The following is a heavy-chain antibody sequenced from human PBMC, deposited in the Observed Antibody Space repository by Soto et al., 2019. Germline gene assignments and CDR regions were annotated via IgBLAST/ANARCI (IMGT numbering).Heavy chain of an antibody. CDR2: IIPIFGTA. CDR3: ARYYDSSGYYYAFGYYYYGMDV. V-gene: IGHV1-69*13. CDR1: GGTFSSYA. Sequence: SVKVSCKASGGTFSSYAISWVRQAPGQGLEWMGGIIPIFGTANYAQKFQGRVTITADESTSTAYMELSSLRSEDTAVYYCARYYDSSGYYYAFGYYYYGMDVWGQGTTVTVSS. D-gene: IGHD3-22*01. J-gene: IGHJ6*02.